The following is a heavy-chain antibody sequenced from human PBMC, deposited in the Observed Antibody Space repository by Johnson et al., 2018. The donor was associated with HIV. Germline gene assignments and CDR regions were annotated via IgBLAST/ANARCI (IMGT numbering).Heavy chain of an antibody. J-gene: IGHJ3*02. CDR1: GFTFSSYG. D-gene: IGHD6-6*01. Sequence: VQLVESGGGLVQPGGSLRLSCAASGFTFSSYGMHWVRQTPGKGLEWVSILHRDGTTYYADSVKGRFTISRDNSKNTLYLQMNSLRAGDTAVYYCAREGMYSSYQGSFDIWGQGTMVTVSS. V-gene: IGHV3-66*01. CDR2: LHRDGTT. CDR3: AREGMYSSYQGSFDI.